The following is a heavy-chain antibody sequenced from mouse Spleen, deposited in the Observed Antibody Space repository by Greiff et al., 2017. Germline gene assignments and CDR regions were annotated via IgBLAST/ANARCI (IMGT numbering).Heavy chain of an antibody. CDR3: ARVGLYYFDY. CDR2: ISYDGSN. V-gene: IGHV3-6*01. J-gene: IGHJ2*01. Sequence: DVKLQESGPGLVKPSQSLSLTCSVTGYSITSGYYWNWIRQFPGNKLEWMGYISYDGSNNYNPSLKNRISITRDTSKNQFFLKLNSVTTEDTATYYCARVGLYYFDYWGQGTTLTVSS. CDR1: GYSITSGYY.